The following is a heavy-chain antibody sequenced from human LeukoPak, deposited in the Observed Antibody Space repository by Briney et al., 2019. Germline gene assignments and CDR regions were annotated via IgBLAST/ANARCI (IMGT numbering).Heavy chain of an antibody. Sequence: ASVKVSCKASGYTFTSYDINWVRQAPGQGVEWMGWMNPNSGNTVYAQKFQGRVTMTRNTSISTAYMEVSSLRSEHTAVYYCARAPREYYDFWSGYPVDWFDLWGQGTLVTVSS. D-gene: IGHD3-3*01. CDR3: ARAPREYYDFWSGYPVDWFDL. J-gene: IGHJ5*02. CDR1: GYTFTSYD. V-gene: IGHV1-8*01. CDR2: MNPNSGNT.